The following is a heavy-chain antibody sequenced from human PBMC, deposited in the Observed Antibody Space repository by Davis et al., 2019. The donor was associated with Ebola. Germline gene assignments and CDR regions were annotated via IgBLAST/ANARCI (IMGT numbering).Heavy chain of an antibody. CDR3: AKSGRSIGVVKYHYGMDV. CDR2: ISYDGGNK. V-gene: IGHV3-30*18. D-gene: IGHD3-3*01. CDR1: GFTFSSYG. J-gene: IGHJ6*04. Sequence: GGSLRLSCAASGFTFSSYGMHWVRQAPGKGLEWVAVISYDGGNKYYADSVKGRFTISRDNSKKTLYLQMNSLRAEDTAVYYCAKSGRSIGVVKYHYGMDVWGKGTTVTVSS.